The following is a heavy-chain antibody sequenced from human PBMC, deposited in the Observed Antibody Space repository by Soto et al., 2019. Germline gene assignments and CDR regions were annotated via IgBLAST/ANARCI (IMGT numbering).Heavy chain of an antibody. CDR3: VRDGTKTLRDWFDP. D-gene: IGHD1-1*01. CDR1: GGSISNDC. J-gene: IGHJ5*02. CDR2: VYYSGST. V-gene: IGHV4-59*01. Sequence: PSETLSLTCSISGGSISNDCWSWIRQPPGKGLEWIGYVYYSGSTKYNPSLESRVTISADTSKNQFSLRVTSVTAADTAVYYCVRDGTKTLRDWFDPWGQGISVTVSS.